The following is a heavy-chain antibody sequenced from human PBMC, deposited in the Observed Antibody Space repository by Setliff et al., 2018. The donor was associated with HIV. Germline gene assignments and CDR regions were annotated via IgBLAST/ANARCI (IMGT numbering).Heavy chain of an antibody. Sequence: GGSLRLSCAATGFTFSSYVLHWVRQAPGKGLEWVAVMSTDGGIKIYADSVQGRFTISRDNSKNSLYLQMNGLRVEDTGVYYCARDNLYYNLYDGSPVYGMDVWGQGTTVTVSS. CDR1: GFTFSSYV. CDR2: MSTDGGIK. V-gene: IGHV3-30*04. J-gene: IGHJ6*02. D-gene: IGHD3-3*01. CDR3: ARDNLYYNLYDGSPVYGMDV.